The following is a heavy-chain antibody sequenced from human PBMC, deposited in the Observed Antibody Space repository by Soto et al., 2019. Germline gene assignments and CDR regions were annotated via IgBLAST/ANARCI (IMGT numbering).Heavy chain of an antibody. CDR3: ARTTMITYYFDY. Sequence: LSLTCTVSGGSMTTGAYYWSWIRQRPGKGLEWLGYIHHSGSPSHNPSLKSRLTTAVDTSKNQFSLKLRSVTTADTAIYFCARTTMITYYFDYWGQGTLVT. CDR2: IHHSGSP. CDR1: GGSMTTGAYY. D-gene: IGHD3-22*01. J-gene: IGHJ4*02. V-gene: IGHV4-31*03.